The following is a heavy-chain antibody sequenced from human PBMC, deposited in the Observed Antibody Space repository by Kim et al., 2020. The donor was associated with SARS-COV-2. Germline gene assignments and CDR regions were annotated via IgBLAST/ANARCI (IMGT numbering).Heavy chain of an antibody. CDR3: ARARGDFDF. Sequence: ASVKVSRKASGYTFTSYDINWVRQVTGQGLEWMGWMNPNSGNTGYAQKFQGRVTMTRSTSISTAYMELSSLRSDDTAVYYCARARGDFDFWGQGTLVTVSS. J-gene: IGHJ4*02. D-gene: IGHD3-10*01. CDR2: MNPNSGNT. CDR1: GYTFTSYD. V-gene: IGHV1-8*01.